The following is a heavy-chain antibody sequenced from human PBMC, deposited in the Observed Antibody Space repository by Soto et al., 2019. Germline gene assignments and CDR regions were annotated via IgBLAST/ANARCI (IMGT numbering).Heavy chain of an antibody. V-gene: IGHV1-69*13. CDR3: VRTEAAHRPLPKTQFDY. CDR2: IIPIFGTA. D-gene: IGHD6-13*01. Sequence: SVKVSCKASGCTFSSYAISWVRHAPGQGLEWMGGIIPIFGTANYAQKFQGRVTITADESTSTAYMELSSLRSEDTAVYYCVRTEAAHRPLPKTQFDYWGQGTLVTVSS. J-gene: IGHJ4*02. CDR1: GCTFSSYA.